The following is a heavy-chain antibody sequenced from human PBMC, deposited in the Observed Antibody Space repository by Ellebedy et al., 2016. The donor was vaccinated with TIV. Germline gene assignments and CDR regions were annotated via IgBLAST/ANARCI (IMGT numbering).Heavy chain of an antibody. Sequence: GESLKISCTASGFTLTNYWMTWVRQAPGKGLEWVANINEDGTKKHYLDSVKGRFTIPRDSDGNSLYLQMNSVGAEDTAVYYCVIAIYGASYLWGRGTLVTVSS. D-gene: IGHD4-17*01. CDR2: INEDGTKK. CDR1: GFTLTNYW. CDR3: VIAIYGASYL. V-gene: IGHV3-7*01. J-gene: IGHJ2*01.